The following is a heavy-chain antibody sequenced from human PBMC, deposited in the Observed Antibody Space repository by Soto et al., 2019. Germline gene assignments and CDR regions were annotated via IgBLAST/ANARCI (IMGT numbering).Heavy chain of an antibody. CDR3: ARDHQQLVRDYYYGMDV. CDR2: INPSGGST. Sequence: ASVKVSCKASGYTFTSYYMHWVRQAPGQGLEWMGIINPSGGSTSYAQKFQGRVTMTRDTSTSTVYMELSSLRSEDTAVYYCARDHQQLVRDYYYGMDVWGQGTTVTVSS. D-gene: IGHD6-13*01. CDR1: GYTFTSYY. J-gene: IGHJ6*02. V-gene: IGHV1-46*01.